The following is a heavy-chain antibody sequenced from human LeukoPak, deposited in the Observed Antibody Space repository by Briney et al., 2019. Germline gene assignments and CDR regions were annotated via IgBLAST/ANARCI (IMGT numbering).Heavy chain of an antibody. CDR1: GGSISSYY. D-gene: IGHD3-9*01. CDR3: ARGVGYDILTGYYERFGAFDI. Sequence: SETLSLTCTVSGGSISSYYWSWIRQPPGKGQEWIGYIYYSGCTNYNPSLKSRVTISVDTSKNQFSLKLSSVTAADTAVYYCARGVGYDILTGYYERFGAFDIWGQGTMVTVSS. V-gene: IGHV4-59*01. CDR2: IYYSGCT. J-gene: IGHJ3*02.